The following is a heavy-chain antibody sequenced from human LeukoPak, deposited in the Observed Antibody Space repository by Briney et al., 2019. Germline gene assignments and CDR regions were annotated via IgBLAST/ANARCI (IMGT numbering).Heavy chain of an antibody. V-gene: IGHV3-30-3*01. CDR3: ARVARSGSYNDY. D-gene: IGHD3-10*01. J-gene: IGHJ4*02. CDR2: ISYDGSNK. Sequence: GGSLRLSCAASGFTFSSYAMHWVRQAPGKGLEWVAVISYDGSNKYYADSVKGRFTISRDNSKNTLYLQMNSLKTEDTAVYYCARVARSGSYNDYWGQGTLVTVSS. CDR1: GFTFSSYA.